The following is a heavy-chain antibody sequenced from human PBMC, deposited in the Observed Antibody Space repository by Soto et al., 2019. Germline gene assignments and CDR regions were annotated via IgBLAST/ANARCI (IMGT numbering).Heavy chain of an antibody. D-gene: IGHD3-22*01. J-gene: IGHJ5*02. Sequence: EVQLVEPGGGLVQPGGSLRLSCAASGFTVSSNYMSWVRQAPGKGLEWVSVIYSGGTTYYADSAKGRFTIPRDNSKNTLYLQMNSLRAEDTAVYYCARNGDSSDYRGWFDPWGQGTLVTVSS. CDR1: GFTVSSNY. CDR2: IYSGGTT. CDR3: ARNGDSSDYRGWFDP. V-gene: IGHV3-66*01.